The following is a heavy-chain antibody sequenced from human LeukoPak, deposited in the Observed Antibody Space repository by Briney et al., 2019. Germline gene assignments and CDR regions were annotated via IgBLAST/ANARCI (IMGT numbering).Heavy chain of an antibody. CDR1: GGFSKGYY. Sequence: SETLSLTCAVCGGFSKGYYWSALRQPPGKGLEWIGEINHSGSTNYNPSLKSRVTISVDTSKNQFSLKLSSVTAPDTALYYCARIFLQRTSSSWPDGDLFDYWGQGTLVTVSS. V-gene: IGHV4-34*01. D-gene: IGHD6-13*01. CDR2: INHSGST. CDR3: ARIFLQRTSSSWPDGDLFDY. J-gene: IGHJ4*02.